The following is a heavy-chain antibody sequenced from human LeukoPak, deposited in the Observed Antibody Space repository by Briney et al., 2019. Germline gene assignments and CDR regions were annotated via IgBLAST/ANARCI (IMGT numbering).Heavy chain of an antibody. J-gene: IGHJ5*02. CDR1: GGSISSYY. V-gene: IGHV4-4*07. CDR2: IYTSGST. Sequence: SETLSLTCTVSGGSISSYYWSWIRQPAGEGLEWIGRIYTSGSTNYNPSLGSRVTMSVDTSSNQFSLKLTSVTAADTAVYYCARVGDSSGYENWFDPWGQGTLVTVSS. D-gene: IGHD3-22*01. CDR3: ARVGDSSGYENWFDP.